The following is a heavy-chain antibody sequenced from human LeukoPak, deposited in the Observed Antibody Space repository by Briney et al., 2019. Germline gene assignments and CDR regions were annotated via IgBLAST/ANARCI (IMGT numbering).Heavy chain of an antibody. CDR2: ISAYNGNT. J-gene: IGHJ4*02. D-gene: IGHD7-27*01. CDR1: GYTFTGYY. Sequence: ASVKVSCKASGYTFTGYYMHWVRQAPGQGLEWMGWISAYNGNTNYAQKLQGRVTMTTDTSTSTAYMELRSLRSDDTAVYYCARDLAWGAFDYWGQGTLVTVSS. CDR3: ARDLAWGAFDY. V-gene: IGHV1-18*04.